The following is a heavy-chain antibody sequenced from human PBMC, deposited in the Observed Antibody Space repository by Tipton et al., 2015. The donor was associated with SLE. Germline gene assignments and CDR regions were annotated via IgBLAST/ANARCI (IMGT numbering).Heavy chain of an antibody. J-gene: IGHJ6*02. CDR1: GFTFSSYE. V-gene: IGHV3-48*03. Sequence: QLVQSGGGLVQPGGSLRLSCAASGFTFSSYEMNWVRQAPGKGLEWVSYISSSGSTIYYADSVKGRFTISRDNAKNSLYLQMNSLRAEDTAVYYCARDTLLGSIFGAMDVWGQGTTVTVSS. CDR2: ISSSGSTI. CDR3: ARDTLLGSIFGAMDV. D-gene: IGHD3-10*01.